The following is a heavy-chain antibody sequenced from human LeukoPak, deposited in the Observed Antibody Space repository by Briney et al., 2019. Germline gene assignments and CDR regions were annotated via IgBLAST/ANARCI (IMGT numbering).Heavy chain of an antibody. CDR3: AISRSNIVVVVAATDAFDI. D-gene: IGHD2-15*01. Sequence: ASVKVSCKASGGTFSSYAISWVRQAPGQGLEWMGRIIPILGIANYAQKFQGRVTITADKSTSTAYMELSSLRSEDTAVYYCAISRSNIVVVVAATDAFDIWGQGTMVTVSS. V-gene: IGHV1-69*04. CDR2: IIPILGIA. J-gene: IGHJ3*02. CDR1: GGTFSSYA.